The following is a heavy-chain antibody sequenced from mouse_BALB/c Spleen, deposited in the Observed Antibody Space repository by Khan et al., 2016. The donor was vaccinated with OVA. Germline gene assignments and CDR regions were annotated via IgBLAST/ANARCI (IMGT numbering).Heavy chain of an antibody. Sequence: QVQLQQSGAELAKPGASVKMSCKASGYTFTNYLMHWVKQRPGQGLEWIGYINPSTDYTEYNQKFKDKATLTADRSSSTAYMQLTSLTSEDSAVYYCVNHGSSSAWFTYWGQGTLVTVST. CDR2: INPSTDYT. J-gene: IGHJ3*01. D-gene: IGHD1-1*01. CDR3: VNHGSSSAWFTY. CDR1: GYTFTNYL. V-gene: IGHV1-4*01.